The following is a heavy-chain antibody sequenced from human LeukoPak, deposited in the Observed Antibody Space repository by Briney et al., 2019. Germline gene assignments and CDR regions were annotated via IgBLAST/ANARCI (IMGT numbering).Heavy chain of an antibody. Sequence: GGSLRPSCAASGLTFSTYVMNWVRQAPGKGLEWVSTIGDDTYYADSVKGRITVSRDNSRNTLYLQMNFLGVEDTAVYYCANSEFYVSGKYAGLDNWGQGTLVTVSS. J-gene: IGHJ4*02. CDR3: ANSEFYVSGKYAGLDN. CDR1: GLTFSTYV. CDR2: IGDDT. V-gene: IGHV3-23*01. D-gene: IGHD3-10*01.